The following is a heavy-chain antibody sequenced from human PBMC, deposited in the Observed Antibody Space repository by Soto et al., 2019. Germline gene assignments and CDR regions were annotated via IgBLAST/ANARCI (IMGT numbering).Heavy chain of an antibody. CDR3: TSFGLRFLEWLPLPDY. J-gene: IGHJ4*02. Sequence: GGSLRLCCTASGFTFGDYAMSWFRQAPGKGLEWVGFIRSKAYGGTTEYAASVKGRFTISRDDSKSIAYLQMNSLKTEDTAVYYCTSFGLRFLEWLPLPDYWGQGTLVTVSS. CDR2: IRSKAYGGTT. V-gene: IGHV3-49*03. CDR1: GFTFGDYA. D-gene: IGHD3-3*01.